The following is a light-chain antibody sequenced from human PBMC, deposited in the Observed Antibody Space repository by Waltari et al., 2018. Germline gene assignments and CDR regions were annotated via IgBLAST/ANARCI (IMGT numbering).Light chain of an antibody. CDR2: WAS. V-gene: IGKV4-1*01. Sequence: DVVMTQSPDSLTVSLGERAPITCKSSQSLLYSSNNMNYLAWYQQGPGQPPKLLIYWASTRESGVPDRFSGSGSGTDFTLTSSSLQAEDVAVYYCQQYYSRPRTFGQGTKVEIK. J-gene: IGKJ1*01. CDR1: QSLLYSSNNMNY. CDR3: QQYYSRPRT.